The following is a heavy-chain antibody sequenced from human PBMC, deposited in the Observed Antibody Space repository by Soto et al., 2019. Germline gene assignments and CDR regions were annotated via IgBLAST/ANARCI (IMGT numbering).Heavy chain of an antibody. V-gene: IGHV1-2*02. CDR3: ARDNYGPLDY. CDR2: VDPNSGAT. J-gene: IGHJ4*01. CDR1: GCSFTAFY. Sequence: QVQLVQSGAEMKKPGASVKVSCRPSGCSFTAFYIHWVRQAPGQGLEWMGWVDPNSGATRNAQNFQGRVTMPRDTSTSTVYMELNWLRSDDTAVYYCARDNYGPLDYWGHGTLVTVSS. D-gene: IGHD3-10*01.